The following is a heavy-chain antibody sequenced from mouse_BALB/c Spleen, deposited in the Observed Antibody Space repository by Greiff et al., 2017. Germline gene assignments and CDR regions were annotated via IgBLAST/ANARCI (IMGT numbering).Heavy chain of an antibody. Sequence: VMLVESGPGLVQPSQSLSITCTVSGFSLTSYGVHWVRQSPGKGLEWLGVIWSGGSTDYNAAFISRLSISKDNSKSQVFFKMNSLQANDTAIYYCARGDYGSRFAYWGQGTLVTVSA. CDR2: IWSGGST. V-gene: IGHV2-2*02. CDR1: GFSLTSYG. CDR3: ARGDYGSRFAY. D-gene: IGHD1-1*01. J-gene: IGHJ3*01.